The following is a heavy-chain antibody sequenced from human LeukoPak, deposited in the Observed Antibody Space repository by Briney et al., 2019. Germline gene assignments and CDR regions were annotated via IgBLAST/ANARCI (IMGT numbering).Heavy chain of an antibody. D-gene: IGHD3-3*01. Sequence: SQTLSLTCTVSGGSISSGGYYWSWIRQHPGKGLEWIGYIYYSGSTYYNPSLKSRVTISVDTSKNQFSLKLSSVTAADTAVYYCARTRITIFGVVMGAFNIWGQGTMVTVSS. CDR3: ARTRITIFGVVMGAFNI. J-gene: IGHJ3*02. V-gene: IGHV4-31*03. CDR1: GGSISSGGYY. CDR2: IYYSGST.